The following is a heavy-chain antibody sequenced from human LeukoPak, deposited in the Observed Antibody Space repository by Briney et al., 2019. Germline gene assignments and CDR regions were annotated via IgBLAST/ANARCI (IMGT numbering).Heavy chain of an antibody. J-gene: IGHJ4*02. CDR2: IYTSGST. CDR3: ARDPSRGAGANVY. D-gene: IGHD3-10*01. V-gene: IGHV4-61*02. CDR1: GGSISSGSYY. Sequence: PSETLSLTCTVSGGSISSGSYYWSWIRQPAGKGLEWIGRIYTSGSTNYNPSLKSRVTISVDTSKNQFSLKLSSVTAADTAVYYCARDPSRGAGANVYWGQGTLVTVSS.